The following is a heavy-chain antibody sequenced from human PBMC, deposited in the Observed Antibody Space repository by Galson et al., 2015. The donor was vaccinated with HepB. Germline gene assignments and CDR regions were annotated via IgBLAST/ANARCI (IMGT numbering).Heavy chain of an antibody. CDR2: IGTSGTTI. V-gene: IGHV3-48*01. Sequence: SLRLSCAASGFTFSTYSVNWVRQAPGKGLEWVSYIGTSGTTIYYADSVKGRFTISRDNAQNSLYLQMNSLRVEDAAVYYCARTLWFGDITAPSYDFWGQGTLVTVSS. D-gene: IGHD3-10*01. CDR1: GFTFSTYS. CDR3: ARTLWFGDITAPSYDF. J-gene: IGHJ4*02.